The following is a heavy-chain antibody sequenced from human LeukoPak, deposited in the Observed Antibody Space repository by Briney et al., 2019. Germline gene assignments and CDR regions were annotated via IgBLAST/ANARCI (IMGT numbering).Heavy chain of an antibody. CDR1: GFTFSSYA. J-gene: IGHJ4*02. CDR2: ISYDGSNK. Sequence: PGGSLRLSCAASGFTFSSYAMHWVRQAPGKGLEWVAVISYDGSNKYYADSVKGRFTISRDNSKNTLYLQMNSLRAEDTAVYYCASWSVTELAVVVNDYWGQGTLVTVSS. V-gene: IGHV3-30-3*01. CDR3: ASWSVTELAVVVNDY. D-gene: IGHD3-3*01.